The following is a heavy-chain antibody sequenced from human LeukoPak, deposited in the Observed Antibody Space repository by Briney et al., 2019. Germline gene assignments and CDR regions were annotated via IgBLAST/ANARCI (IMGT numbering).Heavy chain of an antibody. CDR2: IRQDGSEK. J-gene: IGHJ4*02. CDR3: ARGGPLQSVRFAY. D-gene: IGHD5-24*01. CDR1: GFTFSSYW. V-gene: IGHV3-7*01. Sequence: GGSLRLSCAASGFTFSSYWMGWVRQAPGKELEWVANIRQDGSEKYYLDSVKGRFTVSRDNAKSSLYLQMNSLRAEDTAVYYCARGGPLQSVRFAYWGQGTLVTVSS.